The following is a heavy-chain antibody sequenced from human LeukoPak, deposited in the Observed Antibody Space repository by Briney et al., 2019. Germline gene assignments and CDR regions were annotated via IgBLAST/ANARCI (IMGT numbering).Heavy chain of an antibody. CDR1: GFTFSDYY. J-gene: IGHJ4*02. Sequence: GGSLRLSCAASGFTFSDYYMSWIRQAPGKGLEWVSSISASSSHINYADSVKGRFTISRDNAKNSLFLQMNSLRVEDTAVYYCARRWSYFEFDYWGQGTLVTVSS. CDR2: ISASSSHI. D-gene: IGHD3-9*01. V-gene: IGHV3-11*06. CDR3: ARRWSYFEFDY.